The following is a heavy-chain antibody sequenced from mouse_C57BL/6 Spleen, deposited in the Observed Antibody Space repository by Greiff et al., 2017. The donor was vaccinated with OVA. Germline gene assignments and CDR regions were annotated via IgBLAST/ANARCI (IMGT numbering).Heavy chain of an antibody. D-gene: IGHD1-1*01. Sequence: LVESGAELVKPGASVKISCKASGYAFSSYWMNWVKQRPGKGLEWIGQIYPGDGDTNYNGKFKGKATLTADKSSSTAYMQLSSLTSEDSAVYFCARGGYYGSNWYFDVWGTGTTVTVSS. V-gene: IGHV1-80*01. CDR3: ARGGYYGSNWYFDV. CDR1: GYAFSSYW. J-gene: IGHJ1*03. CDR2: IYPGDGDT.